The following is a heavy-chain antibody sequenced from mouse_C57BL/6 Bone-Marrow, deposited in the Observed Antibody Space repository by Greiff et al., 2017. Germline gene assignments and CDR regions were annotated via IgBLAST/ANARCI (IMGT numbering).Heavy chain of an antibody. CDR1: GFSLTSYG. V-gene: IGHV2-3*01. CDR3: AKPDYYGSSSRLYFDV. Sequence: QVQLKESGPGLVAPSQSLSITCTVSGFSLTSYGVSWVRQPPGKGLEWLGVIWGAGSTTYHSPLISRLSISKDNSKSQVFLRLNSLQTDDTATYYCAKPDYYGSSSRLYFDVWGTGTTVTVSS. D-gene: IGHD1-1*01. CDR2: IWGAGST. J-gene: IGHJ1*03.